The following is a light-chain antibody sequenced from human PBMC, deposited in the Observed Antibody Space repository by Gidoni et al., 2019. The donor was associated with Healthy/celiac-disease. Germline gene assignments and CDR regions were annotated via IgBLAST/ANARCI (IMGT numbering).Light chain of an antibody. CDR1: SSDVGGYNY. Sequence: QSALTQPASVSGSPGQSITISCTGTSSDVGGYNYVSWYQQHPVKAPKLMIYEVSNRPSGVSNRFSGSKSGNTASLTISGLQAEDEADYYCSSYTSSSTLFGGGTKLTVL. J-gene: IGLJ2*01. CDR2: EVS. CDR3: SSYTSSSTL. V-gene: IGLV2-14*01.